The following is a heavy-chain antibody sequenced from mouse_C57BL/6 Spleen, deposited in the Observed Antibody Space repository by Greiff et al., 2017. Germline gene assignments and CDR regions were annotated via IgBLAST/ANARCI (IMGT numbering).Heavy chain of an antibody. D-gene: IGHD1-1*01. V-gene: IGHV1-12*01. Sequence: QVQLQQSGAELVRPGASVKMSCKASGYTFTSYNMPWVKQTPRQGLEWIGAIYPGNGDTSYNQKFKGKATLTVDKSSSTAYMQLSSLTSDDSAVYFCARSHYYGSTGDYWGQGTTLTVSS. CDR2: IYPGNGDT. CDR3: ARSHYYGSTGDY. CDR1: GYTFTSYN. J-gene: IGHJ2*01.